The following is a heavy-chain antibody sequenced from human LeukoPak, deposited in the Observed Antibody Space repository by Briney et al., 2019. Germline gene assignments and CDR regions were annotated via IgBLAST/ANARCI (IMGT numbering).Heavy chain of an antibody. CDR3: ACLTTADAFDI. J-gene: IGHJ3*02. CDR2: VYTSGST. CDR1: GGSISSSSYY. D-gene: IGHD3-22*01. V-gene: IGHV4-61*02. Sequence: PSETLSLTCTISGGSISSSSYYWSWIRQPAGKGLEWIGRVYTSGSTNYNPSLKSRVTISVDTSKNQFSLKLRSVTAADTAVYYCACLTTADAFDIWGQGTMVTVSS.